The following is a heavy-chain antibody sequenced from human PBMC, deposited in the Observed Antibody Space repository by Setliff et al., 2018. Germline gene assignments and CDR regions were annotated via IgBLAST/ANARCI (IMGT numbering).Heavy chain of an antibody. CDR1: GYTFTSYG. Sequence: ASVKVSCKASGYTFTSYGISWVRQAPGQGLEWMGWISAYNGNTNYAQKLQGRVTMTRDTSISTAYMELSRLRSDDTAVYYCARVRSSGSKGMDVWGQGTTVTVSS. J-gene: IGHJ6*02. CDR2: ISAYNGNT. D-gene: IGHD3-22*01. CDR3: ARVRSSGSKGMDV. V-gene: IGHV1-18*01.